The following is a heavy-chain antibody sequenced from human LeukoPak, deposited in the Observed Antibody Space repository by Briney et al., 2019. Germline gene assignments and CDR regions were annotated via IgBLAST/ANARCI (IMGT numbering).Heavy chain of an antibody. V-gene: IGHV4-34*01. CDR2: INHSGST. CDR1: GGSFSGYY. Sequence: SETLSLTCAVYGGSFSGYYWSWIPQPPGKGLEWIGEINHSGSTNYNPSLKSRVTISVDTSKNQFSLKLSSVTAADTAVYYCAREHRAGYCSSTSCYADNWFDPWGQGTLVTVSS. D-gene: IGHD2-2*01. J-gene: IGHJ5*02. CDR3: AREHRAGYCSSTSCYADNWFDP.